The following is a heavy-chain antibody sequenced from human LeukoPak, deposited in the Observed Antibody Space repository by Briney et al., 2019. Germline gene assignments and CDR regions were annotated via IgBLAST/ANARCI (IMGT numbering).Heavy chain of an antibody. Sequence: SETLSLTCTVSGGSISSSSYYWGWIRQPPGKGLEWIGSIYYSGSTYYNPSLKSRVTISVDTSKNQFSLKLSSVTAADTAVYYCARDTSDYDILTGYYPNWGQGTLVTVSS. D-gene: IGHD3-9*01. CDR3: ARDTSDYDILTGYYPN. CDR2: IYYSGST. J-gene: IGHJ4*02. V-gene: IGHV4-39*07. CDR1: GGSISSSSYY.